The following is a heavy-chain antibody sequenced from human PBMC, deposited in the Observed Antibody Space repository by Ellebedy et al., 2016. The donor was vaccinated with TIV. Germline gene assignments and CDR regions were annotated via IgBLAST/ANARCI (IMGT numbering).Heavy chain of an antibody. CDR1: GFAFDRRW. D-gene: IGHD1-14*01. CDR3: VRCHSTND. V-gene: IGHV3-7*03. CDR2: IKANGSEK. J-gene: IGHJ4*02. Sequence: PGGSLRLSCRASGFAFDRRWMNWVRQAPGRGLEWVANIKANGSEKYYVDSVKGRFIISRDNTRNSLYLQMNSLRVEDTAIYYCVRCHSTNDWGKGTRVTVSS.